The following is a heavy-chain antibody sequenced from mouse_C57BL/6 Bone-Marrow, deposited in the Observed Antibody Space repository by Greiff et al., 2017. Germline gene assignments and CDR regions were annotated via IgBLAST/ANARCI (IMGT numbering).Heavy chain of an antibody. CDR1: GFTFSDFY. J-gene: IGHJ1*03. D-gene: IGHD3-3*01. CDR3: ERGAIQGREGYIDV. CDR2: SRNKANDYTS. Sequence: EVKLLESGGGLVQSGRSLRLSCATSGFTFSDFYMEWVRQAPGKGLEWIAASRNKANDYTSEYSASVKGRFIVSRDTAQSILYIQMNALRAENTAVYYCERGAIQGREGYIDVWGTGTAVNVTS. V-gene: IGHV7-1*01.